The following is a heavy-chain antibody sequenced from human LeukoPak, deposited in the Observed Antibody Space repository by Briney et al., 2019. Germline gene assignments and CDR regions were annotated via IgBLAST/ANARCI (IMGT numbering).Heavy chain of an antibody. CDR2: IKQDGSEK. CDR1: GFTFSSYW. Sequence: GGSLRLSCAASGFTFSSYWMSWVRQVPGKGLEWVTNIKQDGSEKDYLDSVKGRFTISRDNAKNSLYLQMNSLRVEDTAVYYCGRHGGAFEMWGQGTMVSVSS. V-gene: IGHV3-7*01. J-gene: IGHJ3*02. CDR3: GRHGGAFEM.